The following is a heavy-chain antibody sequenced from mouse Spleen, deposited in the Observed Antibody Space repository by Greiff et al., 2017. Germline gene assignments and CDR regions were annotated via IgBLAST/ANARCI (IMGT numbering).Heavy chain of an antibody. CDR3: ARWEGYGNYWYFDV. D-gene: IGHD2-1*01. V-gene: IGHV1-54*01. J-gene: IGHJ1*01. CDR1: GYAFTNYL. CDR2: INPGSGGT. Sequence: QVQLQQSGAELVRPGTSVKVSCKASGYAFTNYLIEWVKQRPGQGLEWIGVINPGSGGTNYNEKFKGKATLTADKSSSTAYMQLSSLTSEDSAVYFCARWEGYGNYWYFDVWGAGTTVTVSS.